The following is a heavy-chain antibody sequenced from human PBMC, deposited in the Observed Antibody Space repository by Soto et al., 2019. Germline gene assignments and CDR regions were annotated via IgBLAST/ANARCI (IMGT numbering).Heavy chain of an antibody. D-gene: IGHD2-15*01. CDR2: IYYSGST. V-gene: IGHV4-31*03. J-gene: IGHJ4*02. CDR1: GGSISNADYY. Sequence: QVQLQESGPGLVKPSQTLSLTCTVSGGSISNADYYWSWSRQHPGKGLEWIGYIYYSGSTYYTPSLKRRVTLSVDTSKNQCSLNLSSVTAADTAVYYCAREVVTANYFAYWGQGTLVTVSS. CDR3: AREVVTANYFAY.